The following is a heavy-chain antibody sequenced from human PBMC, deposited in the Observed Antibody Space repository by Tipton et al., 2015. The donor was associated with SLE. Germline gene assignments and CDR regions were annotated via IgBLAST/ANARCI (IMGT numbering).Heavy chain of an antibody. CDR1: GYSISSSYY. J-gene: IGHJ4*02. V-gene: IGHV4-38-2*01. CDR2: IYHSGNT. Sequence: TLSLTCVVSGYSISSSYYWGWIRQPPGKGLEWIGSIYHSGNTYYNPSLKSRVSMSIDTSRNEVFLRLSSVTAADTAVYYCARHDYDSNGYYQHYFDYWGQGTLVTVSS. CDR3: ARHDYDSNGYYQHYFDY. D-gene: IGHD3-22*01.